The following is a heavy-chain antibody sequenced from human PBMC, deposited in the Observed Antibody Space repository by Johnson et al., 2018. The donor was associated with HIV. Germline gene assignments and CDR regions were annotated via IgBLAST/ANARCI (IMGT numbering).Heavy chain of an antibody. CDR3: AKSSSATYYGDAFDV. CDR2: TRYDGNDN. J-gene: IGHJ3*01. D-gene: IGHD3-10*01. Sequence: EWVAFTRYDGNDNYYADSVRGRFTISRDKSTTTVYLQMNSLRADDTAVYYCAKSSSATYYGDAFDVWGQGTVVSVSS. V-gene: IGHV3-30*02.